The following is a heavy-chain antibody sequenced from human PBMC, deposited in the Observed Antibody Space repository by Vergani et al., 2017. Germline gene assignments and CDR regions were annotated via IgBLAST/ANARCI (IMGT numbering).Heavy chain of an antibody. V-gene: IGHV3-7*01. J-gene: IGHJ4*02. D-gene: IGHD5-18*01. CDR1: GFTFSSYW. CDR3: ARDRKTAMVHYFDY. Sequence: EVQLLESGGGLVQPGGSLRLSCAASGFTFSSYWMSWVRQAPGKGLEWVANIKQDGSEKYYVDSVKGRFTISRDNAKNSLYLQMNSLRAEDTAVYYCARDRKTAMVHYFDYWGQGTLVTVSS. CDR2: IKQDGSEK.